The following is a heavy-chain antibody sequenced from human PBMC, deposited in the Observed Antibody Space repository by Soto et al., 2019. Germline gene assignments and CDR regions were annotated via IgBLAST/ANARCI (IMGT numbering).Heavy chain of an antibody. CDR3: AREGYWSLDY. CDR1: GFTLSSKW. D-gene: IGHD2-15*01. CDR2: MNGDGSIT. V-gene: IGHV3-74*03. Sequence: PGGSLRLSCAASGFTLSSKWMHWVRQTPGKGLVWVSRMNGDGSITQYADSAKGRFTISRDNSKNTLYLQMDSLRAEDTAVYYCAREGYWSLDYWGQGTPVTVSS. J-gene: IGHJ4*02.